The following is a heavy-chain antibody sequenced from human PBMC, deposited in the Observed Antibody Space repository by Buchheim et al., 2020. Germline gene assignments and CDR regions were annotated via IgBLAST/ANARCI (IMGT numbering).Heavy chain of an antibody. J-gene: IGHJ6*02. CDR3: ARTEYYYDSSGYPYYYGMDV. V-gene: IGHV4-61*02. CDR1: GGSISSGSYY. CDR2: IYTSGST. D-gene: IGHD3-22*01. Sequence: QVQLQESGPGLVKPSQTLSLTCTVSGGSISSGSYYWSWIRQPAGKGLEWIGRIYTSGSTNYNPSLKSRVTISVDTSKNQFSLKLSSVTAADTAVYYCARTEYYYDSSGYPYYYGMDVWGQGTT.